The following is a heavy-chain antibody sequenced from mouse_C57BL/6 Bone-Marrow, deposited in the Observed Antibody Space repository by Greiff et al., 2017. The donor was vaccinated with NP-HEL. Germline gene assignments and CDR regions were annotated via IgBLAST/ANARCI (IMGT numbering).Heavy chain of an antibody. D-gene: IGHD2-4*01. Sequence: VQLQQSGAELARPGASVKMSCKASGYTFTSYTMHWVKQRPGQGLEWIGYINPSSGYTKYNQKFKDKATLTADKSSSTAYMQLSSLTSEDSAVYYCARADYDVYFDVWGTGTTVTVSS. V-gene: IGHV1-4*01. CDR3: ARADYDVYFDV. CDR2: INPSSGYT. J-gene: IGHJ1*03. CDR1: GYTFTSYT.